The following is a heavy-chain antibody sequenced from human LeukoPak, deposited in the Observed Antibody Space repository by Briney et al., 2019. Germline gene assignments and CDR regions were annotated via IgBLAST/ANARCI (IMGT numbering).Heavy chain of an antibody. CDR2: ISSSRGTI. J-gene: IGHJ3*02. CDR3: ARDMTFCSGGSCYSLGFDI. CDR1: GFTFSAYN. V-gene: IGHV3-48*02. D-gene: IGHD2-15*01. Sequence: GGSLRLSCAASGFTFSAYNMNWVRQAPGKGLEWFSYISSSRGTIYYADSVKGRFTISRGNAKNSLYLQMNSLRDEDTAVYYCARDMTFCSGGSCYSLGFDIWGQGTMVTVSS.